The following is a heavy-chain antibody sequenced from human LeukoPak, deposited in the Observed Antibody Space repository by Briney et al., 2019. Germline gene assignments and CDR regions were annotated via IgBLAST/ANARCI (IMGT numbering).Heavy chain of an antibody. D-gene: IGHD2-15*01. CDR3: ASSGGSQTVY. CDR2: ISSSSSYI. Sequence: GGSLRLSCAASGFTFSSYSMNWVRQAPGKGLEWVSSISSSSSYIYYADSVKGRFTISRDSAKNSLYLQMNSLRAEDTAVYYCASSGGSQTVYWGQGTLVTVSS. J-gene: IGHJ4*02. CDR1: GFTFSSYS. V-gene: IGHV3-21*01.